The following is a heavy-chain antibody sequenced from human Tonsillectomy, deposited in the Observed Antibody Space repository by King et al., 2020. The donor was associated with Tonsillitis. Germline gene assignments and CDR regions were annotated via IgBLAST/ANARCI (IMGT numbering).Heavy chain of an antibody. J-gene: IGHJ4*02. CDR1: GFTFSSFG. D-gene: IGHD3-10*01. Sequence: VQLVESGGGVVQPGRSLRLSCAASGFTFSSFGMHWVRQSPGKGLEGVAGISYDGNNKHYADSVKGRFTIARDNSKNTLYLQLNSLRAEDTAVYYCAKEVYYGSGSYYKTLFDYWGQGTLVTVSS. CDR3: AKEVYYGSGSYYKTLFDY. CDR2: ISYDGNNK. V-gene: IGHV3-30*18.